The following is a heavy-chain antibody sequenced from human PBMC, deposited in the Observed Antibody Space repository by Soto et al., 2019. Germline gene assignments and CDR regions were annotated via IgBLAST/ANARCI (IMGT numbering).Heavy chain of an antibody. D-gene: IGHD4-4*01. J-gene: IGHJ4*01. CDR1: GFTFSSYG. CDR2: IWYDGSNK. V-gene: IGHV3-33*01. Sequence: GGSLRLSCAASGFTFSSYGMHWVRQAPGKGLEWVAVIWYDGSNKYYADSVKGRFTISRDNSKNTLYLQMNSLRAEDTAVYYCARDQSDYSNYVAFDYWGHGPLVTVPS. CDR3: ARDQSDYSNYVAFDY.